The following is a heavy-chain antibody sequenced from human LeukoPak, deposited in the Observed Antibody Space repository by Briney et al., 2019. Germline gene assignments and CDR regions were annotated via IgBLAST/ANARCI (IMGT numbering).Heavy chain of an antibody. V-gene: IGHV3-74*01. Sequence: GGSRRLSCAASGFTFSSYWMHWVRQPPGKGLLWVSRITSDGSITRYADSVKGRFTISRDNAKNTLYLQMNSLRAEDTAVYDCATDKGAAPEERADYWGQGTLVTVSS. J-gene: IGHJ4*02. CDR1: GFTFSSYW. CDR2: ITSDGSIT. D-gene: IGHD1-1*01. CDR3: ATDKGAAPEERADY.